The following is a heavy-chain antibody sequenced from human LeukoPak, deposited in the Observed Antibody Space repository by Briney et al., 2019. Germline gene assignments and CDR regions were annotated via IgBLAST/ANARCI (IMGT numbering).Heavy chain of an antibody. J-gene: IGHJ4*02. CDR2: IYPGDSDT. CDR3: ARHYGSGRYDY. V-gene: IGHV5-51*01. D-gene: IGHD3-10*01. Sequence: GESLKISCRGSGYSFTSHWIGWVRQMPGKGLEWMGIIYPGDSDTRYSPSFQAQVTISADKSTSTAYLQWSSLKASDTAMYYCARHYGSGRYDYWGQGTLVTVSS. CDR1: GYSFTSHW.